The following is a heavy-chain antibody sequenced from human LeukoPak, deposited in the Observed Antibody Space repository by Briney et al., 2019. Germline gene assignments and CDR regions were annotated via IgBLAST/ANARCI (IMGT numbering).Heavy chain of an antibody. CDR3: ASDMTGYSSGWYGNWFDP. D-gene: IGHD6-19*01. J-gene: IGHJ5*02. Sequence: SETLSLTCAVYGGSFSGYYWSWIRQPAGKGLEWIGRIYTSGSTNYNPSLKSRVTMSVDTSKNQFSLKLSSVTAADTAVYYCASDMTGYSSGWYGNWFDPWGQGTLVTVSS. V-gene: IGHV4-59*10. CDR2: IYTSGST. CDR1: GGSFSGYY.